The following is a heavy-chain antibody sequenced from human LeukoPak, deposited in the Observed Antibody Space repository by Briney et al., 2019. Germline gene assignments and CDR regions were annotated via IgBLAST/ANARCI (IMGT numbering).Heavy chain of an antibody. Sequence: PGGSLRLSCAASGFTFSSYSMNWVRQAPGKGLEWVSGINWNGGSTGYADSVKGRFTISRDNAKNSLYLQMNSLRAEDTALYYCARASGMIPFDYWGQGTLVTVSS. D-gene: IGHD3-16*01. J-gene: IGHJ4*02. CDR2: INWNGGST. CDR3: ARASGMIPFDY. V-gene: IGHV3-20*04. CDR1: GFTFSSYS.